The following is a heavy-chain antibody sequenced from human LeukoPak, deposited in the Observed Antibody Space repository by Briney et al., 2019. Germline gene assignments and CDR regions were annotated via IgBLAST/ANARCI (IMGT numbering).Heavy chain of an antibody. CDR1: GYTFTSYA. CDR2: SNAGNGNT. D-gene: IGHD3-22*01. V-gene: IGHV1-3*02. J-gene: IGHJ4*02. CDR3: ARGGRDGYYDSSGYYYFDY. Sequence: WASVKVSCKASGYTFTSYAMHWVRQAPGQRLEWMGWSNAGNGNTKYSQEFQGRVTITRDTSASTAYMELSGLRSEDMTVYYCARGGRDGYYDSSGYYYFDYWGQGTLVTVSS.